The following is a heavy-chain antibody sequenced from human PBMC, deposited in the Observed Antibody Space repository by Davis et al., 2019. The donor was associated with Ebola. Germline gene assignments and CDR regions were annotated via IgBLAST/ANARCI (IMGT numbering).Heavy chain of an antibody. Sequence: GESLKISCAASGFTFSSYSMNWVRQAPGKGLEWVSSISSSSSYIYYADSVKGRFTISRDNAKNSLYLQMNSLRAEDTAVYYCARDWSTVAGPSNWFDPWGQGTLVTVSS. CDR2: ISSSSSYI. CDR1: GFTFSSYS. J-gene: IGHJ5*02. V-gene: IGHV3-21*01. D-gene: IGHD6-19*01. CDR3: ARDWSTVAGPSNWFDP.